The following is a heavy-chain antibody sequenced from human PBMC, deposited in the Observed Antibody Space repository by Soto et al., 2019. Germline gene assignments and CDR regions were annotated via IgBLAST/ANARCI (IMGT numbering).Heavy chain of an antibody. J-gene: IGHJ6*02. CDR2: ISSSGSTI. CDR3: ARRLYSNYGGEDGMDV. Sequence: GGSLRLSCAASGFTFSSYEMNWVRQAPGKGLEWVSYISSSGSTIYYADSVKGRFTITRDNAKNSLYLQMNSLRAEDTAVYYCARRLYSNYGGEDGMDVWGQGTTVTVSS. V-gene: IGHV3-48*03. CDR1: GFTFSSYE. D-gene: IGHD4-4*01.